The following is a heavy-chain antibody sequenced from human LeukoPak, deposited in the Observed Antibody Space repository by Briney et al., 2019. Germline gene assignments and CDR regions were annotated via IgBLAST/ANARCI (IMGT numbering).Heavy chain of an antibody. CDR1: GYDFTNKW. CDR2: IYPGDSEI. D-gene: IGHD4-17*01. V-gene: IGHV5-51*01. Sequence: GESLKISCKASGYDFTNKWIAWVRQMPGKGLEWMGNIYPGDSEIRYSPSFEGQVTISADKSISTAYLQWTSLKASDTAIYYCARPSTTVDWYFDLWGRGTLVTVSS. J-gene: IGHJ2*01. CDR3: ARPSTTVDWYFDL.